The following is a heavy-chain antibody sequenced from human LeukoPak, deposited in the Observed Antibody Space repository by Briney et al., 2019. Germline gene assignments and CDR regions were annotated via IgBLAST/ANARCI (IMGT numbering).Heavy chain of an antibody. CDR1: GFTHSNYD. Sequence: GGSLRLSCAASGFTHSNYDMNWVRQAPGKGLEWVSSISTSSRYIYYKDSVRGRFTISRDDAKNSLYLEMNSLRAEDTAVYYCARADCSSSTCYLRRSWFDPWGQGTLVTVSS. V-gene: IGHV3-21*01. J-gene: IGHJ5*02. CDR3: ARADCSSSTCYLRRSWFDP. D-gene: IGHD2-2*01. CDR2: ISTSSRYI.